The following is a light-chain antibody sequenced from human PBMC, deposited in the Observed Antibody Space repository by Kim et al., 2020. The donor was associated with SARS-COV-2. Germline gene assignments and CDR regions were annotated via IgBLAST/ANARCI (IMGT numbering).Light chain of an antibody. CDR3: CSYAGSNTLL. Sequence: QSALTQPASVSGSPGQSITISCTGTTSDFGSSGLVSWYQQHTGKAPKLIILEVNKRPSGVSHRFSGSKSGNTASLTISGLQAEDEAYYHCCSYAGSNTLLFGGGTQLTVL. CDR2: EVN. CDR1: TSDFGSSGL. V-gene: IGLV2-23*02. J-gene: IGLJ2*01.